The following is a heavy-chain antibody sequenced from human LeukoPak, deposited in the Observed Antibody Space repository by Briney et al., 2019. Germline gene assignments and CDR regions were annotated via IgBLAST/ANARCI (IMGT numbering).Heavy chain of an antibody. CDR2: IRYDGSNK. J-gene: IGHJ6*03. V-gene: IGHV3-30*02. CDR3: XXXXXXXXXYXXXXMDV. Sequence: XXXXVRQAPGXGLXXXAFIRYDGSNKYYXXSVKGRFTISRDNSKXTLYLRMNRLRAEDTAVYCXXXXXXXXXXYXXXXMDVXGXGXTVTISS. CDR1: X.